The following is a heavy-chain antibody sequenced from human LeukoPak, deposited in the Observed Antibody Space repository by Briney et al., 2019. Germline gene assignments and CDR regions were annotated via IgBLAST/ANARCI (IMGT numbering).Heavy chain of an antibody. D-gene: IGHD3-10*01. CDR1: GFTFSSYS. CDR2: ISSSSSYI. V-gene: IGHV3-21*01. J-gene: IGHJ6*02. CDR3: ARDYHGSGSYYNEANYYYYYGMDV. Sequence: GGSLRLSCAASGFTFSSYSMNWVRQAPGKGLEWVSSISSSSSYIYYADSVKGRFTISRDNAKNSLYLQMNSLRAEDTAVYYCARDYHGSGSYYNEANYYYYYGMDVWGQGTTVTVSS.